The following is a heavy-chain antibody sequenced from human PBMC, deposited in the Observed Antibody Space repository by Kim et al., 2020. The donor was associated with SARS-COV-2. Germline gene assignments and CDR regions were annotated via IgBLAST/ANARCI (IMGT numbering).Heavy chain of an antibody. CDR1: GYIFASYG. CDR2: ISIDNGNT. CDR3: ARDTGTYGDY. D-gene: IGHD1-26*01. Sequence: ASVKVSCKASGYIFASYGISWVRQAPGQGLEWMGWISIDNGNTNYAQNLRGRVTMTRDTSTSTAYMELRALKSDDTAVYYCARDTGTYGDYWGQGTLVTV. V-gene: IGHV1-18*01. J-gene: IGHJ4*02.